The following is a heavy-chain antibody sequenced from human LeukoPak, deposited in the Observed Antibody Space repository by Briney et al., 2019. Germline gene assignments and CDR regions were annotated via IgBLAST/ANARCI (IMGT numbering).Heavy chain of an antibody. J-gene: IGHJ4*02. D-gene: IGHD3-22*01. CDR2: IIPIFGTA. CDR1: GGTFSSYA. Sequence: ASVKVSCKASGGTFSSYAISWVRQAPGQGLEWMGGIIPIFGTANYAQKFQGRVTITADESTSTAYMELSSLRSEDTAVYYCAAHGYYDSSGYYYEGRTFGDWGQGTLVTVSS. V-gene: IGHV1-69*01. CDR3: AAHGYYDSSGYYYEGRTFGD.